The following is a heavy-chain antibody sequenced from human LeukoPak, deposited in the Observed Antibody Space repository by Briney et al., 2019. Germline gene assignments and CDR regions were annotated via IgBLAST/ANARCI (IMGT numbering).Heavy chain of an antibody. CDR2: ISPDGSTT. Sequence: GGSLRLSCAASGFTFCTTGLHWVRQAPGKGLEWVAMISPDGSTTFYTDSMKGRLTISRDNSNNTLYLQMNSLRLEDTALYYCATEGEEWTNFDYWGQGALVTVSS. CDR3: ATEGEEWTNFDY. J-gene: IGHJ4*02. V-gene: IGHV3-30*04. CDR1: GFTFCTTG. D-gene: IGHD3-3*01.